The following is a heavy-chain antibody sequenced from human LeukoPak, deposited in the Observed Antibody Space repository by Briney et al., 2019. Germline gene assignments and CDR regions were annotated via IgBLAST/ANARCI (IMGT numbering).Heavy chain of an antibody. J-gene: IGHJ4*02. CDR2: IYYSGST. Sequence: SETLSLTCTVSGGSISSYYWSWIRQPPGKGLEWIGYIYYSGSTNYNPSLKSRVTISVDTSKNQFSLKLSSVTAADTAVYYCASILGYCSSTSCHANDYWGQGTLVTVSS. V-gene: IGHV4-59*12. D-gene: IGHD2-2*01. CDR1: GGSISSYY. CDR3: ASILGYCSSTSCHANDY.